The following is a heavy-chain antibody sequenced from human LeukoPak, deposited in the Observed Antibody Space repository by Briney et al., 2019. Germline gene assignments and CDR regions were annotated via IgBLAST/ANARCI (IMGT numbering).Heavy chain of an antibody. Sequence: QPGGSLRLSCAASGFTFSSYDMHWVRQATGKGLEWVSAIGTAGDTYYPGSVKGRFTISRENAKNSLFLQMNSLRVGDTALYYCVRGYYSGSGKELDCWGQGTLVIVSS. D-gene: IGHD3-10*01. CDR2: IGTAGDT. CDR1: GFTFSSYD. J-gene: IGHJ4*02. CDR3: VRGYYSGSGKELDC. V-gene: IGHV3-13*01.